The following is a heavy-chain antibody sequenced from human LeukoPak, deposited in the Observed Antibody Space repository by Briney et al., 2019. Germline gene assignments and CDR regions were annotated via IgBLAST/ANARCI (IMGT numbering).Heavy chain of an antibody. CDR1: GLTFNTYS. Sequence: GGSLRLSCAASGLTFNTYSVNWVRQAPGKGLEWVSSISRSGNYRYYADSVKGRFTISRDNAKNSLYLQMNSLRDEDTAVYYCARDRADYFDSNGYYSSFDYWGQGTPVTVSS. D-gene: IGHD3-22*01. J-gene: IGHJ4*02. CDR3: ARDRADYFDSNGYYSSFDY. V-gene: IGHV3-21*01. CDR2: ISRSGNYR.